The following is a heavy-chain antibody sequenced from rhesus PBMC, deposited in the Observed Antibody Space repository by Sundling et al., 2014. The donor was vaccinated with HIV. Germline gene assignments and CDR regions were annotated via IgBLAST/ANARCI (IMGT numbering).Heavy chain of an antibody. V-gene: IGHV2S1*01. CDR3: ARTGSSYSYWYFDL. CDR2: IYWDDDK. D-gene: IGHD4-29*01. Sequence: QVTLKESGPALVKPTQTLTLTCTFSGFSLTTSGMGVGWIRQSPGKALEWLATIYWDDDKSYSTSLKNSFTISKDTSKNQVVLTMTNMDPVDTATYYCARTGSSYSYWYFDLWGPGTPITISS. J-gene: IGHJ2*01. CDR1: GFSLTTSGMG.